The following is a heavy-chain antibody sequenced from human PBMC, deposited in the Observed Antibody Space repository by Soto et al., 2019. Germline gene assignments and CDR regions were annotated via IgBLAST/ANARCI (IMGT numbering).Heavy chain of an antibody. Sequence: GGSLRLSCAASGITFSSYAMSWVRQAPGKGLEWVSTISDSGGSTYYADSVKGRFTISRDNSKNTLYLQMNSLRAEDAAVYYCEKGEYCISTSCYSSYFDYWGQGTLVTVS. V-gene: IGHV3-23*01. CDR2: ISDSGGST. J-gene: IGHJ4*02. D-gene: IGHD2-2*01. CDR3: EKGEYCISTSCYSSYFDY. CDR1: GITFSSYA.